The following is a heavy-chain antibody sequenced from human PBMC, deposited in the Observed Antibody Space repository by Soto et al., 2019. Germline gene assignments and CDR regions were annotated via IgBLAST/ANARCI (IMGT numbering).Heavy chain of an antibody. V-gene: IGHV4-34*01. D-gene: IGHD3-9*01. CDR2: INHSGSN. CDR3: ARGGSNDWQVAFDI. J-gene: IGHJ3*02. Sequence: SETLSLTCVVSGGSFSTYYYNWIRQSPGKGVEWIGEINHSGSNNYSPSLKSRVTMSLDTSKNQFSLKLTSVTAADTAVYYCARGGSNDWQVAFDIWGQGTMVTVSS. CDR1: GGSFSTYY.